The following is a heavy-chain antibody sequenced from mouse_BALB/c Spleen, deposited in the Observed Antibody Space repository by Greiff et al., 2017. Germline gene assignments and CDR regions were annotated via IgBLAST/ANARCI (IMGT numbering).Heavy chain of an antibody. CDR1: GFTFSSFG. J-gene: IGHJ2*01. CDR3: AGGYRYYFDY. Sequence: EVKLVESGGGLVQPGGSRKLSCAASGFTFSSFGMHWVRQAPEKGLEWVAYISSGSSTIYYADTVKGRFTISRDNPKNTLFLQMTSLRSEDTAMYYCAGGYRYYFDYWGQGTTLTVSS. V-gene: IGHV5-17*02. D-gene: IGHD2-14*01. CDR2: ISSGSSTI.